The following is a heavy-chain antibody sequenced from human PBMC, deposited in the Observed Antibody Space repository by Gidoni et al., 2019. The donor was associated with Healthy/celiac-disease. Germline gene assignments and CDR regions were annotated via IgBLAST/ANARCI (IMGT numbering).Heavy chain of an antibody. CDR1: GFPFDDYA. V-gene: IGHV3-9*01. CDR3: AKTGGDIYYGMDV. Sequence: EVQLVESGGGLVQLGRSLHLSCAACGFPFDDYAMRWVRQAPGKGLEWVSGISWNSGSIGYADSVKGRFTISRDNAKNSLYLQMNSLRAEDTALYYCAKTGGDIYYGMDVWGQGTTVTVSS. D-gene: IGHD2-21*02. J-gene: IGHJ6*02. CDR2: ISWNSGSI.